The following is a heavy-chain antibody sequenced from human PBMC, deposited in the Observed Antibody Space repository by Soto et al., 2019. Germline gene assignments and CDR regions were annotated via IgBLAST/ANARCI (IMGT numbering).Heavy chain of an antibody. CDR1: GGTFSSYA. V-gene: IGHV1-69*06. CDR3: ASGSVPGSAFDY. D-gene: IGHD2-2*01. CDR2: IIPIFGTA. J-gene: IGHJ4*02. Sequence: SVKVSCKASGGTFSSYAISWVRQAPGQGLEWMGGIIPIFGTANYAQKFQGRVTITADKSTSTAYMELSSLRSEDTAVYYCASGSVPGSAFDYWGQGTLVTVSS.